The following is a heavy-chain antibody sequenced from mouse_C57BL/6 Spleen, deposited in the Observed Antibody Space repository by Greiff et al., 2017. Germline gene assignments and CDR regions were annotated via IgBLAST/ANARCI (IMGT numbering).Heavy chain of an antibody. CDR3: ANAYGSSWDFDY. Sequence: VQLQQSDAELVKPGASVKISCKASGYTFTDHTIHWIKQRPEQGLEWIGNIYPRDGSTKYNEKFKGKATLTAAKSSSTAYMQLNSLTSEDSAVYFCANAYGSSWDFDYWGQGTTLTVSS. D-gene: IGHD1-1*01. V-gene: IGHV1-78*01. J-gene: IGHJ2*01. CDR1: GYTFTDHT. CDR2: IYPRDGST.